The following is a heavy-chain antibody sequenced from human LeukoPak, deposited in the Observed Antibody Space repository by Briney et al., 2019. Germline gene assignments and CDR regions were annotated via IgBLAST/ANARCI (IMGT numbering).Heavy chain of an antibody. V-gene: IGHV4-59*01. CDR3: ARSSRITGTVFDY. D-gene: IGHD1-20*01. CDR2: IYYSGST. Sequence: SETLSLTCTVSGGSISSYYWSWIRQPPGKGLEWIGYIYYSGSTNYNPSLKSRVTISVDTSKNQFSLKLSSVTAADTAVHYCARSSRITGTVFDYWGQGTLVTVSS. J-gene: IGHJ4*02. CDR1: GGSISSYY.